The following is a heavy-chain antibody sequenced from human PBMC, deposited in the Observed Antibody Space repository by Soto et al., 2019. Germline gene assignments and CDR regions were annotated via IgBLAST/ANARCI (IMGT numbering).Heavy chain of an antibody. J-gene: IGHJ4*02. CDR2: SIPIFGTA. Sequence: SVKVSCKASGGTFSSYAISWVRQAPGQGLEWMGGSIPIFGTANYAQKFQGSVRITADESTSTDYMELTSLRSEDTAVYYCARDRGRYHVAIGXWGQGTLVTVSX. D-gene: IGHD1-26*01. V-gene: IGHV1-69*13. CDR1: GGTFSSYA. CDR3: ARDRGRYHVAIGX.